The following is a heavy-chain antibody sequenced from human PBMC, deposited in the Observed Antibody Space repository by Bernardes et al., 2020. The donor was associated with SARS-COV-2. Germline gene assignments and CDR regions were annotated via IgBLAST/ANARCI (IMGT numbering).Heavy chain of an antibody. CDR3: ARRLGYCSGGSCYEFVPYNWFDP. D-gene: IGHD2-15*01. V-gene: IGHV4-31*03. Sequence: SETLSLTCTVSGGSISSGGYYWSWIRQHPGKGLEWIGYIYYSGSTYYNPSLKSRVTISVDTSKNQFSLKLSSVTAADTAVYYCARRLGYCSGGSCYEFVPYNWFDPWGQGTLVTVSS. J-gene: IGHJ5*02. CDR2: IYYSGST. CDR1: GGSISSGGYY.